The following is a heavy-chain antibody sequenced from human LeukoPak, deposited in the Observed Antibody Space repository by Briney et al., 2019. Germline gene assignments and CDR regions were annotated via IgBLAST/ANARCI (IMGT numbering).Heavy chain of an antibody. D-gene: IGHD1-26*01. CDR2: IRYDGSNK. J-gene: IGHJ4*02. CDR3: ANTLYSGSYIDY. CDR1: GFTFSSYG. Sequence: GGSLRLSCAASGFTFSSYGMHWVRQAPGKGLEWVTFIRYDGSNKYYADSVKGRFTISRDNSKNTLYLQMNSLRAEDTAVYYCANTLYSGSYIDYWGPGSLVTVSS. V-gene: IGHV3-30*02.